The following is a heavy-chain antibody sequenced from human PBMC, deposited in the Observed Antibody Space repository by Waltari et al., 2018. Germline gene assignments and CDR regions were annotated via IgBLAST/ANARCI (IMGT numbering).Heavy chain of an antibody. CDR1: GYTFTGYY. D-gene: IGHD6-13*01. J-gene: IGHJ6*04. V-gene: IGHV1-2*02. CDR3: ARDDIAAAGTGDV. Sequence: QVQLVQSGAEVKKPGASVKVSCKASGYTFTGYYMHWVRQAPGQGLEWMGWINPNSGGKNYAQKFQGRVTMTRYTSISTAYMELSRLRSDDTAVYYCARDDIAAAGTGDVWGKGTTVTVSS. CDR2: INPNSGGK.